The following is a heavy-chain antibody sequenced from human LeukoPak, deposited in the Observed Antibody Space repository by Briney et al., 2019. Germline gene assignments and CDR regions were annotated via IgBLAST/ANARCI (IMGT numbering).Heavy chain of an antibody. D-gene: IGHD6-6*01. CDR2: ISVSGGST. V-gene: IGHV3-23*01. J-gene: IGHJ4*02. CDR1: ELTFSSYA. Sequence: PGGSRRPSCAASELTFSSYAMSWFRQAPGKGLKWVSAISVSGGSTYYADSVKGRFTISRDNSKNTLYLQMNSLRAEDTAVYYCAKSGMIAARPVLGYFDYWGQGTLVTVSS. CDR3: AKSGMIAARPVLGYFDY.